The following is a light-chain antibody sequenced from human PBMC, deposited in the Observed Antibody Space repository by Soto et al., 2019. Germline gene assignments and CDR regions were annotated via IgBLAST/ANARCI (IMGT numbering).Light chain of an antibody. CDR3: QKYGSSPLT. V-gene: IGKV3-20*01. CDR2: GAS. Sequence: EIVLTQSPGTLSLSPGERATLSCRASQSVSSSFLAWYQQKPGQAPRLLIYGASSRATGIPDRFSGSGSGTDFTLTISSREPEDVALFYCQKYGSSPLTFGEGTKVEIK. J-gene: IGKJ4*01. CDR1: QSVSSSF.